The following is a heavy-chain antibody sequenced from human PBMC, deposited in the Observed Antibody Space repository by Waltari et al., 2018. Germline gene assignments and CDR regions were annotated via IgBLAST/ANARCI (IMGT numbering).Heavy chain of an antibody. CDR1: GGSFSGYY. CDR2: INHSGST. D-gene: IGHD6-6*01. Sequence: QVQLQQWGAGLLKPSETLSLTCAVYGGSFSGYYWSWIRQPPGKGLEWIGEINHSGSTNYNPSLKGRVTISVDTSKSQFSLKLGSVTAADTAVYYCARGSISVIAARPAYMDVWGKGTTVTVSS. CDR3: ARGSISVIAARPAYMDV. V-gene: IGHV4-34*01. J-gene: IGHJ6*03.